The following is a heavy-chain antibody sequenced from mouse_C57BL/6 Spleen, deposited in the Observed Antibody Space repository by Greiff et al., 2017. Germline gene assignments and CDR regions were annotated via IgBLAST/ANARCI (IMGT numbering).Heavy chain of an antibody. J-gene: IGHJ3*01. Sequence: QVQLQQSGPELVKPGASVKISCKASGYAFSSSWMNWVKQRPGKGLEWIGRIYPGDGDTNYNGKFKGKATLTADKSSSTAYMQLSSLTSEDSAVYFCARESYSNFAWFAYWGQGTLVTVSA. V-gene: IGHV1-82*01. CDR2: IYPGDGDT. CDR3: ARESYSNFAWFAY. D-gene: IGHD2-5*01. CDR1: GYAFSSSW.